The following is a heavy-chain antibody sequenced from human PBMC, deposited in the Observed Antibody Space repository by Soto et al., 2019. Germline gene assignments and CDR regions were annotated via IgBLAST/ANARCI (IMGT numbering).Heavy chain of an antibody. J-gene: IGHJ3*02. D-gene: IGHD3-9*01. CDR2: ITSASDYI. CDR3: ARVGTGSSTPLDI. Sequence: PGGSLRLSCVASGFMFTKSTMNWVRQAPGKGLEWVSSITSASDYIFYADSVKGRFTISRDNANNSLYLQMNGLRAEDTAVYYCARVGTGSSTPLDIWGQGTMVTVSS. CDR1: GFMFTKST. V-gene: IGHV3-21*01.